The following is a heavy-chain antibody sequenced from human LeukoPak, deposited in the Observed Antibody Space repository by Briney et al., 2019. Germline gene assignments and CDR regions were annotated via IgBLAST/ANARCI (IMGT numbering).Heavy chain of an antibody. D-gene: IGHD5-18*01. V-gene: IGHV3-23*01. CDR2: ISDSGGST. J-gene: IGHJ4*02. Sequence: PGGSLRLSCAASGFTFSSYAMTWVRQAPGKGLEWVSAISDSGGSTYYADSVKGRFTISRDNSKNTLYLQMNSLRAEDTAVYYCAKDVDMAMDPNFDYWGQGTLVTVSS. CDR3: AKDVDMAMDPNFDY. CDR1: GFTFSSYA.